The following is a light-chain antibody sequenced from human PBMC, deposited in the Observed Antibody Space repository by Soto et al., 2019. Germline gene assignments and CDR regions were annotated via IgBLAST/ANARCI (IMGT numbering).Light chain of an antibody. J-gene: IGKJ1*01. V-gene: IGKV3-11*01. CDR3: QQRSNWPVT. CDR1: QSVSSY. Sequence: EIVLTQSPATLSLSPGEIATLSCRASQSVSSYFAWYQQKPGQAPRLLIYDASNRATGIPARFSGSGSGTDFTLTISSLEPEDFAVYYCQQRSNWPVTFGQGTRVEIK. CDR2: DAS.